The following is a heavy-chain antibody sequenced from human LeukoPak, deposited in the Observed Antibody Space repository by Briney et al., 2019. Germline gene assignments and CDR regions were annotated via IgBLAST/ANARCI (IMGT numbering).Heavy chain of an antibody. CDR1: GSTFSNYW. J-gene: IGHJ3*02. CDR3: ARDRDYHDDRTDYYYDAFDI. D-gene: IGHD3-22*01. Sequence: GGSLRLSCAGSGSTFSNYWMTWVRQAPGKGLEWVPNVKQDESEKHYVDSVKGRFTISRDNAKSSLYLRMDSLRVEDTAVYYCARDRDYHDDRTDYYYDAFDIWGQGTTVTVSS. V-gene: IGHV3-7*01. CDR2: VKQDESEK.